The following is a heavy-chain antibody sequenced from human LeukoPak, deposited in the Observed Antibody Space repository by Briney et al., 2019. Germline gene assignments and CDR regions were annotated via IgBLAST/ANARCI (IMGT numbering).Heavy chain of an antibody. V-gene: IGHV1-18*04. CDR2: ISAYNGNT. D-gene: IGHD3-3*01. J-gene: IGHJ4*02. CDR1: GYTFTDYY. CDR3: ARSPYDFWSGYYGY. Sequence: ASVKVSCKASGYTFTDYYMHWVRQAPGQGLEWMGWISAYNGNTNYAQKLQGRVTMTTDTSTSTAYMELRSLRSDDTAVYYCARSPYDFWSGYYGYWGQGTLVTVSS.